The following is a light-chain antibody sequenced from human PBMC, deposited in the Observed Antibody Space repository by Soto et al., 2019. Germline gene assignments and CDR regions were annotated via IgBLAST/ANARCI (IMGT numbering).Light chain of an antibody. J-gene: IGKJ5*01. Sequence: EIVMTQFPISLPVTPGETASISCKSSQSLLHSHGYNYMDWYVQKQGQSPQLLIYFGSFRTSGVPDRFSGSGSGTEFTLTISRVEADDFAVYYCMQSLQTPITFGQGTQLEIK. CDR3: MQSLQTPIT. V-gene: IGKV2-28*01. CDR1: QSLLHSHGYNY. CDR2: FGS.